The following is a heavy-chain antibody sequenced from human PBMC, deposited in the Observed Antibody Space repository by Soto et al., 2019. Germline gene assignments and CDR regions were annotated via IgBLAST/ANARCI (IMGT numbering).Heavy chain of an antibody. CDR3: ARDFGRHCRSPSCVPFYLDY. D-gene: IGHD2-2*01. CDR2: IYYSGST. Sequence: SETLALTCTVSGGSISRYYWSWIGQPPGKGLEWIGYIYYSGSTSYDPSLKSRVTISVDTSKNQFSLKLSSVTAADTAVYYCARDFGRHCRSPSCVPFYLDYWGQGTLVTVAS. CDR1: GGSISRYY. V-gene: IGHV4-59*01. J-gene: IGHJ4*02.